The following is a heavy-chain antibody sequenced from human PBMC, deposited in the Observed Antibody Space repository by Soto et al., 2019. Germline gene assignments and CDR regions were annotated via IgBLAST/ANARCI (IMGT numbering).Heavy chain of an antibody. Sequence: QVQLQESGPGLVKPSQTLSLTCTVSGGSINSGDHYWSWIRQPPGKGLEWIGHIYYSGNTYYNPSLKSRVTXSXDXPNNPFALKVDSVTAADTAVYYCARVSGGWSGWFDPWGQGALVSVSS. CDR2: IYYSGNT. J-gene: IGHJ5*02. CDR1: GGSINSGDHY. CDR3: ARVSGGWSGWFDP. D-gene: IGHD6-19*01. V-gene: IGHV4-30-4*01.